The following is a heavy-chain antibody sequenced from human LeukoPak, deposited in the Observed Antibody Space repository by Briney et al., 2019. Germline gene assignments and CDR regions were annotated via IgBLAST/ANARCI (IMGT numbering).Heavy chain of an antibody. V-gene: IGHV4-34*01. J-gene: IGHJ4*02. CDR3: ARFHTMIVQGFDY. Sequence: PSETLSLTCAVYGGSFSGYYWSWIRQPPGKGLEWIGEINHSGSTNYNPSLKSRVTISVDTSKNQFSLKLSSVTAADTAVYYCARFHTMIVQGFDYWGQGTLVTVSS. CDR1: GGSFSGYY. CDR2: INHSGST. D-gene: IGHD3-22*01.